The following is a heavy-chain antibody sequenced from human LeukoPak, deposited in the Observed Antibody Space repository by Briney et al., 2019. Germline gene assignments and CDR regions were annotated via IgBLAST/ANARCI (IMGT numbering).Heavy chain of an antibody. CDR3: ATGGYCSGGSCYSFFDY. Sequence: GGSLKISCKGSGYSFNTYWIGWVRQMPGKGLERMGIIYPGDSDTRYSPSFEGQVTISADKSISTAYLQWSSLKASDTAMYYCATGGYCSGGSCYSFFDYWGQGTLVTVSS. J-gene: IGHJ4*02. CDR2: IYPGDSDT. CDR1: GYSFNTYW. V-gene: IGHV5-51*01. D-gene: IGHD2-15*01.